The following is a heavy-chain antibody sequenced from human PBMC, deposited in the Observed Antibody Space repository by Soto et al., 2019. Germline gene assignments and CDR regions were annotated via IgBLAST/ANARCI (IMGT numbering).Heavy chain of an antibody. CDR2: IYRGDST. CDR3: ARYYDYSGGTWGGMDV. D-gene: IGHD3-22*01. J-gene: IGHJ6*02. V-gene: IGHV3-53*01. CDR1: GFTVSNNY. Sequence: DVQVVESGGGLIQPGGSLRLSCAASGFTVSNNYMSWVRQGPGKGLEWVSTIYRGDSTYYADSVKGRFTISRDNSKNTLYLLMNSLRTEDTAVYYCARYYDYSGGTWGGMDVWGQGTTVTVSS.